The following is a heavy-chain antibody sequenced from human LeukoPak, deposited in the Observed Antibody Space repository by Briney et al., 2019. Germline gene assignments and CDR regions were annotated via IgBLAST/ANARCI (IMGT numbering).Heavy chain of an antibody. J-gene: IGHJ4*02. Sequence: GESLKISCKGSGYSFTSYWIGWVRQMPGKGLEWMGIIYPGDSDTRYSPSFQGQVTISADKSISIAYLQWSSLKASDTAMYYCARTAYTSRWAIDYWGQGTLVTVSS. D-gene: IGHD6-13*01. CDR2: IYPGDSDT. CDR1: GYSFTSYW. CDR3: ARTAYTSRWAIDY. V-gene: IGHV5-51*01.